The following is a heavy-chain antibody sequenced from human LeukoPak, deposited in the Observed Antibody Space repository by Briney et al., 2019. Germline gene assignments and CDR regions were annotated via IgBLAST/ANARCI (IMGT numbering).Heavy chain of an antibody. CDR3: ARDRESESGSEVDY. D-gene: IGHD3-10*01. Sequence: PGGSLRLSCSASGFTFSRFWMSWVRQAPGKGLEYVALIKQGGSEVYHMDSVKGRFTISRDDATNSLYLQMNSLRVEDTALYYCARDRESESGSEVDYWGQGTLVTVSS. CDR1: GFTFSRFW. J-gene: IGHJ4*02. CDR2: IKQGGSEV. V-gene: IGHV3-7*01.